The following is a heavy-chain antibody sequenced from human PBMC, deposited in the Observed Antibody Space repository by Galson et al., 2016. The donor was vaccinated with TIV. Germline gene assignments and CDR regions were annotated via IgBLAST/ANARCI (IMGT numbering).Heavy chain of an antibody. Sequence: QSGAEVKKAGESLKISCKGSGYNFASYWIGWVRQMPGKGLEWMGVTYPGNSETRYSPSFHGQVHISADKSIGTAFLQWGSLKASDTAVYSCARHSASAFPSHFDVWGQGTLVTASS. CDR1: GYNFASYW. CDR3: ARHSASAFPSHFDV. V-gene: IGHV5-51*01. CDR2: TYPGNSET. D-gene: IGHD6-6*01. J-gene: IGHJ4*02.